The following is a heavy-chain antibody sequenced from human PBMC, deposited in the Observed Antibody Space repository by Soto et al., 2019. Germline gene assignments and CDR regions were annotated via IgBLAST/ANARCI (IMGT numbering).Heavy chain of an antibody. V-gene: IGHV4-59*01. J-gene: IGHJ3*02. CDR1: GGSISSYY. Sequence: PSETLSLTCTVSGGSISSYYWSWIRQPPGKGLEWIGYIYYSGSTNYNPSLKSRVTISVDTSKNQFSLKLSSVTAADTAVYYCARSHGGNFDAFDIWGQGTMVTVS. CDR2: IYYSGST. D-gene: IGHD2-21*02. CDR3: ARSHGGNFDAFDI.